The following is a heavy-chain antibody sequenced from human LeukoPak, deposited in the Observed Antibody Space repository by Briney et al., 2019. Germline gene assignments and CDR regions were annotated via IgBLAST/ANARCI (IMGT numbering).Heavy chain of an antibody. D-gene: IGHD5-24*01. CDR3: AKVRTSYNNMDV. Sequence: QTGGSLRLSCAASGFTFSSYAMSWVRQAPGKGLEWVSAISGSGGSTYYADSVRGRFTISRDNSKTTVYLQMDSLRAEDTAIYYCAKVRTSYNNMDVWGKGTTVTVSS. CDR1: GFTFSSYA. V-gene: IGHV3-23*01. CDR2: ISGSGGST. J-gene: IGHJ6*03.